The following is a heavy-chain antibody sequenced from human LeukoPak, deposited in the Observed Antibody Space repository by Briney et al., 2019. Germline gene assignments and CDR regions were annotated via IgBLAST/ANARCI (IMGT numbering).Heavy chain of an antibody. CDR1: GFTFSSYA. D-gene: IGHD5-12*01. Sequence: GGSLRLSCAASGFTFSSYAMSWVRQAPGKGLEWVSAISDSGGSTYYADSVKGRFTISRDNSKNTLYLQMNSLRAEDTAVYYCAKDRGGYDVSAHWGQGTLVTVSS. CDR2: ISDSGGST. CDR3: AKDRGGYDVSAH. J-gene: IGHJ4*02. V-gene: IGHV3-23*01.